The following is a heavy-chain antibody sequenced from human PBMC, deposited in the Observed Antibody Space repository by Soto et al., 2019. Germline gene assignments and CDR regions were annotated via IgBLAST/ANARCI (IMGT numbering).Heavy chain of an antibody. CDR1: RFTVSNNY. CDR3: AREGGGVYCSGGSCYGRYFDF. Sequence: GESLKISCAASRFTVSNNYMSWVHQAPGKGLEWVSIIYSGGSTYYADSVQGRFTISRDNSKNTLFLQMSSLRAEGTAVYYCAREGGGVYCSGGSCYGRYFDFWGQGTRVTVSS. J-gene: IGHJ4*02. CDR2: IYSGGST. D-gene: IGHD2-15*01. V-gene: IGHV3-53*01.